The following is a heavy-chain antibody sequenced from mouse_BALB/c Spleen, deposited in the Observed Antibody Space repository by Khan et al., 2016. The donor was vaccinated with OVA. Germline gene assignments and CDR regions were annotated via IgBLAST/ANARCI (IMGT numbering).Heavy chain of an antibody. Sequence: VQLQESGPGLVAPSQSLSISCTASGFTLTSYGVHWVRQPPGKGLEWLGVIWAGGSSTYNSALMSRLSISKDNSKSQVFLKMYSLTADDTAMYYCAGLEDIWGQGTTLTVSS. CDR2: IWAGGSS. D-gene: IGHD1-3*01. J-gene: IGHJ2*01. V-gene: IGHV2-9*02. CDR3: AGLEDI. CDR1: GFTLTSYG.